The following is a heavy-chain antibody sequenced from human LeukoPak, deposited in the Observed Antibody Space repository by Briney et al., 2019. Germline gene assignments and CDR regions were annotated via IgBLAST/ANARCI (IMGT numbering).Heavy chain of an antibody. CDR3: ARGRGGYYYDY. V-gene: IGHV3-74*01. CDR1: GFSFSSYG. D-gene: IGHD2-15*01. CDR2: INIDGTST. Sequence: GGPLRLSCAAPGFSFSSYGMHWVRQAPGKGLMWVSRINIDGTSTSYADSVKGRFTMSSDNAKNTLYLQMNSLRAEDTAVYYCARGRGGYYYDYWGQGTVVTVSS. J-gene: IGHJ4*02.